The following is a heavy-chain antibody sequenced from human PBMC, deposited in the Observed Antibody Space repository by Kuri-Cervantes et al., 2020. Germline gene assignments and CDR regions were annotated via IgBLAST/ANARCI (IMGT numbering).Heavy chain of an antibody. Sequence: SVKVSCKASGYTFTSYAMHWVRQAPGQRLEWMGWINAGNGNTKYSQKFQGRVTMTTDTSTSTAYMELRSLRSDDTAVYYCARARTPPYYFDYWGQGTLVTVSS. CDR1: GYTFTSYA. CDR3: ARARTPPYYFDY. J-gene: IGHJ4*02. V-gene: IGHV1-3*01. CDR2: INAGNGNT.